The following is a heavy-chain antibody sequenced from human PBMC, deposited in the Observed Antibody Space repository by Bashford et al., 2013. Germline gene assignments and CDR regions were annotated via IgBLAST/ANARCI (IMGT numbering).Heavy chain of an antibody. CDR3: ARDPIEVVYAFDI. CDR2: INAGNGKT. V-gene: IGHV1-3*01. J-gene: IGHJ3*02. Sequence: WVRQAPGHRLEWMGWINAGNGKTRYSQKFQGRVTITRDTSASTAYMELSSLRSEDTAVYYCARDPIEVVYAFDIWGQGTMVTVSS. D-gene: IGHD5-24*01.